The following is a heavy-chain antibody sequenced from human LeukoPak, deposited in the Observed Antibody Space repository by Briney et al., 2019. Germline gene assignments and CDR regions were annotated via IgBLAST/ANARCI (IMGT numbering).Heavy chain of an antibody. J-gene: IGHJ3*02. Sequence: PGRSLRLSCAAYGFTFSSYGMHWVRQDPGKGLEWVAVIWYDGSNKYYADSVKGRFTISRDNSKNTLYLQMNSLRAEDTAVYYCARPTERDAFDIWGQGTMVTVSS. CDR3: ARPTERDAFDI. CDR2: IWYDGSNK. V-gene: IGHV3-33*01. D-gene: IGHD4-11*01. CDR1: GFTFSSYG.